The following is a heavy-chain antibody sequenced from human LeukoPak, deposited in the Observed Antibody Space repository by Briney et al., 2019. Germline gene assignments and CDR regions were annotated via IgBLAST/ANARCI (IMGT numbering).Heavy chain of an antibody. CDR2: IYYSGST. D-gene: IGHD1-26*01. V-gene: IGHV4-28*03. CDR3: ARGEWALLPGAFDI. Sequence: SDTLSLTCAVSGYSISSSNWWGWIRQPPGKGLEWIGYIYYSGSTYYNPSLKSRVTMSVDTSKNQFPLKLSSVTAADTAVYHCARGEWALLPGAFDIWGQGTVVTVSS. J-gene: IGHJ3*02. CDR1: GYSISSSNW.